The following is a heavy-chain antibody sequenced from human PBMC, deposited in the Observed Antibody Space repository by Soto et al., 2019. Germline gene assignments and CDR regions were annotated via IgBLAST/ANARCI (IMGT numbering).Heavy chain of an antibody. CDR2: ISYDGSNK. V-gene: IGHV3-30-3*01. Sequence: QVQLVESGGGVVQPGRSLRLSCAASRFTFSSYTMHWVRQAPGKGLEWVAVISYDGSNKYYADSVKGRFTISRDNSKNTLYLQMNSLRAEDTAVYYCARTGLRFLEWLFDSWGQGNLVTVSS. CDR3: ARTGLRFLEWLFDS. J-gene: IGHJ4*02. D-gene: IGHD3-3*01. CDR1: RFTFSSYT.